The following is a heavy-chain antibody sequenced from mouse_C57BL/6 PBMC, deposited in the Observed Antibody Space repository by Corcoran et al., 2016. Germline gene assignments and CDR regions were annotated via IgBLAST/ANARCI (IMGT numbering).Heavy chain of an antibody. CDR1: GYTFTDYN. CDR3: ASAAYYSNSYWYFDV. Sequence: EVQLQQSGPELVKPGASVKIPCKASGYTFTDYNMDWVKQSHGKSLEWIGDINPNNGGTIYNQKFKGKATLTVDKSSSTAYMELRSLTSEDTAVYYCASAAYYSNSYWYFDVWGTGTTVTVSS. CDR2: INPNNGGT. J-gene: IGHJ1*03. V-gene: IGHV1-18*01. D-gene: IGHD2-5*01.